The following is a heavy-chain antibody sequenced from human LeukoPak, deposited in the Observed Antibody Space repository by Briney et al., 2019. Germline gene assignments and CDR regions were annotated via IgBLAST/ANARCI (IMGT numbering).Heavy chain of an antibody. J-gene: IGHJ4*02. CDR2: ISAYNGNT. Sequence: ASVKASCKASGYTFTSYGISWVRQAPGQGLEWMGWISAYNGNTNYAQKLQGRVTMTTDTSTSTAYMELRSLRSDDTAVYYCARSDCSSTSCPGDYWGQGTLVTVSS. D-gene: IGHD2-2*01. CDR1: GYTFTSYG. V-gene: IGHV1-18*01. CDR3: ARSDCSSTSCPGDY.